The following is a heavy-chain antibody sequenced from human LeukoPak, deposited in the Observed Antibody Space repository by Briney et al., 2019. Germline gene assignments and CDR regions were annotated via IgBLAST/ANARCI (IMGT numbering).Heavy chain of an antibody. J-gene: IGHJ4*02. Sequence: GGSLRLSCVASGFTFSSYWMNWVRQAPGKGLVWVSRIASDGSSTTYADSVKGRFSISRDNAKNTLYLQMNSLRVEDTAVYYCARGRPHGNDYWGQGTLVTVSS. CDR1: GFTFSSYW. D-gene: IGHD4-23*01. CDR2: IASDGSST. V-gene: IGHV3-74*01. CDR3: ARGRPHGNDY.